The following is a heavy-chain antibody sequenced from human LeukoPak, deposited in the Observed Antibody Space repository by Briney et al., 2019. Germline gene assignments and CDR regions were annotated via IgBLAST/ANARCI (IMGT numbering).Heavy chain of an antibody. CDR1: GGSISSGDYY. CDR2: IYYSGST. Sequence: PSQTLSLTCTVSGGSISSGDYYWSWIRQPPGKGLEWIGYIYYSGSTYYNPSLKSRVTISVDTSKNQFSLKLSSVTAADTAVYYCARGITMVRGVPLDWFDPWGQGTLVTVSS. D-gene: IGHD3-10*01. J-gene: IGHJ5*02. CDR3: ARGITMVRGVPLDWFDP. V-gene: IGHV4-30-4*08.